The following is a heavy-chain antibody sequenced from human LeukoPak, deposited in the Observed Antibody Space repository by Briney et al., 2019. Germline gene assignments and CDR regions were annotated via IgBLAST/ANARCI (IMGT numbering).Heavy chain of an antibody. CDR3: ARGLVLPDY. CDR1: GFTFSTYA. CDR2: TTGSGDTT. D-gene: IGHD3-16*01. J-gene: IGHJ4*02. Sequence: GGSLRLSCAASGFTFSTYAMNWVRQAPGKGLEWVSYTTGSGDTTYYADSVKGRFTVSRDNAQDSLSLQMNSLRDEDTAVYYCARGLVLPDYWGQGTLVTVSS. V-gene: IGHV3-48*02.